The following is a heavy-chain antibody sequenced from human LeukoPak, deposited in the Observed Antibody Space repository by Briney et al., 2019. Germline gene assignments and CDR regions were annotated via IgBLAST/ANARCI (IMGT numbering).Heavy chain of an antibody. D-gene: IGHD2-2*01. V-gene: IGHV4-59*08. CDR2: IYYSGST. J-gene: IGHJ4*02. CDR1: GGSISSYY. Sequence: PSETLPLTCTVSGGSISSYYWSWIRQPPGKGLEWIGYIYYSGSTNYNPSLKSRVTISVDTSKNQFSLKLSSVTAADTAVYYCARRTSSEAFDYWGQGTLVTVSS. CDR3: ARRTSSEAFDY.